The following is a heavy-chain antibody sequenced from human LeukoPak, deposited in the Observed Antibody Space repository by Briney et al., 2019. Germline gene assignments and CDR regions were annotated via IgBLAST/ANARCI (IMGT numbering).Heavy chain of an antibody. CDR1: GFNFSNYA. Sequence: GGSLRLSCAASGFNFSNYAMSWVRQAPGKGLEWVSAISGSGGSTYYADSVKGRFTISRDNSKNTLYLQMNSLRAEDTAVYYCASGSGSYYTPPIDYWGQGTLVTVSS. D-gene: IGHD3-10*01. V-gene: IGHV3-23*01. J-gene: IGHJ4*02. CDR3: ASGSGSYYTPPIDY. CDR2: ISGSGGST.